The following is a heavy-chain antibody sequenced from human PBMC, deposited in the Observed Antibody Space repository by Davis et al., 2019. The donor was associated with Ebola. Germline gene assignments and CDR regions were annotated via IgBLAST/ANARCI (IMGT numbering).Heavy chain of an antibody. V-gene: IGHV4-59*12. CDR1: GGPINGYY. CDR2: IYYSGST. Sequence: PSETLSLTCTVSGGPINGYYRSWIRQPPGKGLEWIGYIYYSGSTNSNPSLKSRVTMSVDTSKNQLSLKLNSVTAADTAVYYCARWPGYCSGGNCYSGLDVWGQGTTVTVSS. CDR3: ARWPGYCSGGNCYSGLDV. D-gene: IGHD2-15*01. J-gene: IGHJ6*02.